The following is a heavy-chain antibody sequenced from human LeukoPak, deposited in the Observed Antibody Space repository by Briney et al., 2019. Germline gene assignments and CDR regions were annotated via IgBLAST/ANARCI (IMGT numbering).Heavy chain of an antibody. CDR2: IYYSGST. CDR3: ARHSNSGYADWFDP. V-gene: IGHV4-59*08. CDR1: GGSISSSY. J-gene: IGHJ5*02. D-gene: IGHD5-12*01. Sequence: SETLSLTCTVSGGSISSSYWSWLRQPPGKGLAWIGYIYYSGSTNYNPSLKSRVTMSVDTSKNQFSLKLSSVTAADTAVYYCARHSNSGYADWFDPWGQGTLVTVSS.